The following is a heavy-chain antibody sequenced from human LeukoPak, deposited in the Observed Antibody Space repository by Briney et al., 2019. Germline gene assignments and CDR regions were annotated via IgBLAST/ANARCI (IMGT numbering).Heavy chain of an antibody. CDR2: INSDGSST. D-gene: IGHD3-3*01. J-gene: IGHJ6*03. CDR3: ARDPSFSTPTYYYMDV. V-gene: IGHV3-74*01. CDR1: GFTFSSYE. Sequence: GGSLRLSCAASGFTFSSYEMNWVRQAPGKGLVWVSRINSDGSSTSYADSVKGRFTISRDNAKNTLYLQMNSLRAEDTAVYYCARDPSFSTPTYYYMDVWGKGTTVTVSS.